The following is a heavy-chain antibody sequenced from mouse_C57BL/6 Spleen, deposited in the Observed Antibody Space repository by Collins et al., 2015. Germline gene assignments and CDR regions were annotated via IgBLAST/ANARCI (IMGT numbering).Heavy chain of an antibody. D-gene: IGHD1-1*01. V-gene: IGHV2-2*02. CDR3: ARNLFHILHYYYGSSYYFDY. CDR2: IWSGGST. Sequence: QVQLKQSGPGLVQPSQSLSITCTVSGFSLTSYGVHWVRQSPGKGLEWLGVIWSGGSTDYNAAFISRLSISKDNSKSQVFFKMNSLQANDTAIYYCARNLFHILHYYYGSSYYFDYWGQGTTLTVSS. CDR1: GFSLTSYG. J-gene: IGHJ2*01.